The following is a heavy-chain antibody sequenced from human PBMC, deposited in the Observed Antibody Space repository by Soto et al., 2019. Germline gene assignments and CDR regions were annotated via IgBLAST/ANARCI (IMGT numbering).Heavy chain of an antibody. J-gene: IGHJ5*02. Sequence: EVQLVESGGGLVQPGGSLRLSCAASGFTVSSNYMSWVRQAPGKGLEWVSVIYSGGSTYYADSVKGRFTISRDNSKNTLYLQMNSLRAEDTAVYYCARERTADKGEGVTNWFDPWGQGTLVTVSS. CDR1: GFTVSSNY. CDR3: ARERTADKGEGVTNWFDP. V-gene: IGHV3-66*01. CDR2: IYSGGST. D-gene: IGHD1-20*01.